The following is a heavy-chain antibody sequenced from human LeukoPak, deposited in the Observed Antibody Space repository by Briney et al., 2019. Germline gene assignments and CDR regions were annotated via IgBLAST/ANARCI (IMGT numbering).Heavy chain of an antibody. CDR3: AREHSSSWYAGGGNWFDP. CDR1: GGSFSGYY. V-gene: IGHV4-34*01. J-gene: IGHJ5*02. Sequence: SATLSLTCAVYGGSFSGYYWSWIRQPPGKGLEWIGEINHSGSTNYNPSLKGRVTISVDTSKNQFSLKLSSVTAADTAVYYCAREHSSSWYAGGGNWFDPWGQGTLVTVSS. CDR2: INHSGST. D-gene: IGHD6-13*01.